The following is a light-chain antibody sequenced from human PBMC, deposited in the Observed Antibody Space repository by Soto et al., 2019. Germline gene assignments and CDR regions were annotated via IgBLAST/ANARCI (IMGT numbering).Light chain of an antibody. CDR3: AACDDSLNGPV. CDR2: SNN. CDR1: SSNIGSNT. J-gene: IGLJ2*01. V-gene: IGLV1-44*01. Sequence: QSVLTQPPSASGTPGQRVTISCSGSSSNIGSNTVNWYQQLPGTAPKLLIYSNNQRPSGVPDRFSGSKSGTSASLAISGLQSEDEADYYCAACDDSLNGPVFGGGTKLNVL.